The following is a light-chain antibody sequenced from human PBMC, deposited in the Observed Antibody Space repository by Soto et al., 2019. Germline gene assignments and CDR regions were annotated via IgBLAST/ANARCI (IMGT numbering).Light chain of an antibody. CDR2: DVS. CDR1: SSDVGGYNY. J-gene: IGLJ1*01. Sequence: QSVLTQPRSVSGSPGQSVTISCTGTSSDVGGYNYVSWYQQHPGKAPKLMVYDVSKRPSGVPDRFSGSKSGNTASLTISGLQAEDEADYYCNSYTYSNTEVFGTGTKVTVL. V-gene: IGLV2-11*01. CDR3: NSYTYSNTEV.